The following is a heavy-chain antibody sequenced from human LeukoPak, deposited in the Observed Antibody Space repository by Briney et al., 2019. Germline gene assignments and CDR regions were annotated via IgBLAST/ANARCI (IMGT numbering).Heavy chain of an antibody. J-gene: IGHJ4*02. CDR2: ISSSSSYI. CDR1: GFTFSSYS. V-gene: IGHV3-21*01. CDR3: ASTPSRYCSSTSCGY. Sequence: GGSLRLSCAASGFTFSSYSMNWVRQAPGKGLEWVSSISSSSSYIYYADSVKGRFTISRDNAKNSLYLQMNSLRAEDTAVYYCASTPSRYCSSTSCGYWGQGTLVTVSS. D-gene: IGHD2-2*01.